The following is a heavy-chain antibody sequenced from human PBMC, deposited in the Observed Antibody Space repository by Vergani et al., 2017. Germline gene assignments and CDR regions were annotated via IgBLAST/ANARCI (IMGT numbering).Heavy chain of an antibody. V-gene: IGHV1-8*01. J-gene: IGHJ2*01. CDR2: MNPNSDTT. Sequence: QVQLVQSGAEVKKPGASVKVSCRASGYSFSSYDISWVRQATGQGLEWMGWMNPNSDTTGYAQKFQGRVTMTRNTSINTAYMELSRLSFEDAAVYYCARARITVVSAWYFDLWGRGTLVTVSS. D-gene: IGHD3-10*01. CDR3: ARARITVVSAWYFDL. CDR1: GYSFSSYD.